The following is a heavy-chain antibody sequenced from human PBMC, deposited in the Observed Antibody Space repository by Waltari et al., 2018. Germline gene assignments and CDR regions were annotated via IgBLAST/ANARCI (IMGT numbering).Heavy chain of an antibody. J-gene: IGHJ1*01. D-gene: IGHD5-18*01. V-gene: IGHV3-74*01. CDR1: GFTFSSYW. CDR2: INSDGSST. Sequence: EVQLVESGGGLVQPGGSLRLSCAASGFTFSSYWMHWVRQAPGKGLVWVSLINSDGSSTSYADSVKGRFTIARDNAKNTLYLQMNSLRAEDTAVYYCAREHSGIQLWFHSFQHWGQGTLVTVSS. CDR3: AREHSGIQLWFHSFQH.